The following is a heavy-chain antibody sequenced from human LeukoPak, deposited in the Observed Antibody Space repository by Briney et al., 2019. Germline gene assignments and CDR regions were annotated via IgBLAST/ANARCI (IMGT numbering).Heavy chain of an antibody. CDR2: IYYSGST. J-gene: IGHJ4*02. V-gene: IGHV4-39*01. Sequence: PSETLSLTCTVSGGSISSSSYYWGWIRQPPGKGLEWIGSIYYSGSTYYNPSLKSRVTISVDTPKNQFSLKLSSVTAADTAVYYCARHLYSSSRNPTFDYWGQGTLVTVSS. CDR3: ARHLYSSSRNPTFDY. D-gene: IGHD6-13*01. CDR1: GGSISSSSYY.